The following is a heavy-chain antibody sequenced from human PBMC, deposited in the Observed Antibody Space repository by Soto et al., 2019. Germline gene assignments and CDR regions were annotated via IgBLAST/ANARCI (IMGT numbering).Heavy chain of an antibody. CDR2: VSGTGDNT. J-gene: IGHJ4*02. D-gene: IGHD6-19*01. Sequence: GGSLRLSCAASGFTFSSYVMNWVRQAPGKGLEWVSTVSGTGDNTYYADSVRGRFTISRDNSKNTLCLQMNSLRAEDTAVYYCAKDAIAVAGTPYFDYWGQGTLVTVSS. CDR1: GFTFSSYV. V-gene: IGHV3-23*01. CDR3: AKDAIAVAGTPYFDY.